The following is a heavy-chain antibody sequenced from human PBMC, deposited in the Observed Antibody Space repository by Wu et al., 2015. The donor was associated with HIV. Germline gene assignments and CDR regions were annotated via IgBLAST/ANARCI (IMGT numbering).Heavy chain of an antibody. CDR1: GVALTSFA. Sequence: HVQLVQSGTEVKKPGSSVKVSCKASGVALTSFAFSWVRQAPGQGLEWMGGIIPIFGTANYAQKFQGRVTITTDESTSTAYMELSSLRSEDTAVYYCARDRTRPYYYDSRGGYYYYGMDVWGQGTTVTVSS. CDR3: ARDRTRPYYYDSRGGYYYYGMDV. J-gene: IGHJ6*02. V-gene: IGHV1-69*05. D-gene: IGHD3-22*01. CDR2: IIPIFGTA.